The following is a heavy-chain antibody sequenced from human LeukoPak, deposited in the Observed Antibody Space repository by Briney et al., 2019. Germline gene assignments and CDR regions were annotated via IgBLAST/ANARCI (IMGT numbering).Heavy chain of an antibody. D-gene: IGHD3-10*01. Sequence: GGSLRLSCTASGFTFGDYAMSWFRQAPGKGLEGVGFIRSKAYGGTTEYAASVKGRFTISRDDSKSIAYLQMNSLKTEDTAVYYCTRRWYYSEPDDYWGQGTLVTVSS. CDR3: TRRWYYSEPDDY. J-gene: IGHJ4*02. CDR1: GFTFGDYA. CDR2: IRSKAYGGTT. V-gene: IGHV3-49*03.